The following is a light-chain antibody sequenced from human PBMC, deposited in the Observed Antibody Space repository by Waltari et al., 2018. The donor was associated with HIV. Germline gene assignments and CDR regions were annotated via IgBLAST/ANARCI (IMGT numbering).Light chain of an antibody. CDR3: GTWDDKRSAGV. CDR1: SSNIGTNG. Sequence: QSVLTQPPSVSAAPGQRVTISCSGTSSNIGTNGVSWYQQVPGTAPKLHFYDRKNRVPGISDRFSGSQSGTSATLGIAGLHTGDEADYYCGTWDDKRSAGVVGGGTKLTVL. J-gene: IGLJ2*01. V-gene: IGLV1-51*01. CDR2: DRK.